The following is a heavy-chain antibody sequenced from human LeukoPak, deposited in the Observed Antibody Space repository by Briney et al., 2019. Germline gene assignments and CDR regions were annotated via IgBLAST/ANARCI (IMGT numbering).Heavy chain of an antibody. V-gene: IGHV3-30*19. CDR3: ARDRRPPYSSSWYFDY. J-gene: IGHJ4*02. CDR2: IWYDGSNK. CDR1: GFTFSSYG. D-gene: IGHD6-13*01. Sequence: PGGSLRLSCAASGFTFSSYGMHWVRQAPGKGLEWVAVIWYDGSNKYYADSVKGRFTISRDNSKNTLYLQMNSLRAEDTAVYYCARDRRPPYSSSWYFDYWGQGTLVTVSS.